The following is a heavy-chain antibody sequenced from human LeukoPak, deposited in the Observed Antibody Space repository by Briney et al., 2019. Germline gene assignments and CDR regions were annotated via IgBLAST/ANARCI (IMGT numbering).Heavy chain of an antibody. V-gene: IGHV3-30*03. Sequence: GGSLRLSCAASGFTFSSYGMHWVRQAPGKGLEWVAVISYDGSNKYYADSVKGRFTISRDNSKNTLYLQMNSLRAEDTAVYYCATSNSSSWYRLGAFDIWGQGTMVTVSS. D-gene: IGHD6-13*01. CDR1: GFTFSSYG. CDR2: ISYDGSNK. CDR3: ATSNSSSWYRLGAFDI. J-gene: IGHJ3*02.